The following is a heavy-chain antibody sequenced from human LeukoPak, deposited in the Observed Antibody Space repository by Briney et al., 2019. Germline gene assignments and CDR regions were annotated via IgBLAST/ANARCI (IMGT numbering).Heavy chain of an antibody. CDR2: IYYSGST. CDR1: GGSISSSSYY. V-gene: IGHV4-39*01. Sequence: SETLSLTCTDSGGSISSSSYYWGWIRQPPGKGLEWIGSIYYSGSTYYNPSLKSRVTISVDTSKNQFSLKLSSVTAADTAVYYCARLRIAAAGTGRFDPWGQGTLVTVSS. D-gene: IGHD6-13*01. J-gene: IGHJ5*02. CDR3: ARLRIAAAGTGRFDP.